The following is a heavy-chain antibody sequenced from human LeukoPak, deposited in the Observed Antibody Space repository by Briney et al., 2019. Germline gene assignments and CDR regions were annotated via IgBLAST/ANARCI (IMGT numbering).Heavy chain of an antibody. J-gene: IGHJ4*02. V-gene: IGHV1-69*05. CDR3: ARGAYYYDSSGYDANFDY. Sequence: SVKVSCKASGGTFSSYAISWVRQAPGQGLEWMGGIIPIFGTANYAQKFQGRVTITTDESTSTAYMELSSLRSEDTAVYYCARGAYYYDSSGYDANFDYWGQGTLVTVSS. CDR1: GGTFSSYA. D-gene: IGHD3-22*01. CDR2: IIPIFGTA.